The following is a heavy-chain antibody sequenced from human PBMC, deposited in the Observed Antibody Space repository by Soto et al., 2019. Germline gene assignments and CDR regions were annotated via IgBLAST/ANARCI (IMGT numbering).Heavy chain of an antibody. D-gene: IGHD3-10*01. CDR1: GFTFSSYG. CDR2: IWYDGSNK. Sequence: QVQLVESGGGVVQPGRSLRLSCAASGFTFSSYGMHWVRQAPGKGLEWVAVIWYDGSNKYYADSVKGRFTISRDNSKNTLYLQMNSLRAEDTAVYYCARDAGEWDAPDYWGQGTLVTVSS. V-gene: IGHV3-33*01. J-gene: IGHJ4*02. CDR3: ARDAGEWDAPDY.